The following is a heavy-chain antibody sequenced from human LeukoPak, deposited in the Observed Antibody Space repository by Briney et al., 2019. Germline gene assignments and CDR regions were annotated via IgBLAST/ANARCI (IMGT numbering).Heavy chain of an antibody. CDR1: GGSISSGGYS. CDR3: ARNRNNDLLTGYYPPYFYFGMDV. D-gene: IGHD3-9*01. V-gene: IGHV4-30-2*02. J-gene: IGHJ6*02. Sequence: PSETLSLTCAVSGGSISSGGYSWSWIRQPPGKGLEWIGYIYHSGSTYYNPSLKSRVTISVDTSKNQFSLRLTSVTAADTAVYYCARNRNNDLLTGYYPPYFYFGMDVWGQGTTVTVS. CDR2: IYHSGST.